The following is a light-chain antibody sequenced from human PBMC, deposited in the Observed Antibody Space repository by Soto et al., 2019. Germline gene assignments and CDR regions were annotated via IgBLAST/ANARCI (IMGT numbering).Light chain of an antibody. CDR3: QQYETSPWT. J-gene: IGKJ1*01. V-gene: IGKV3-20*01. Sequence: EIVLKQSPGTLSLSPGERATLSCRASQSVSGSYLAWYQQKPGQAPSLLIYDASIRATGPPDRFSASGSGTRFTLSISRLESEDSAVYYVQQYETSPWTFGQGTKVEI. CDR1: QSVSGSY. CDR2: DAS.